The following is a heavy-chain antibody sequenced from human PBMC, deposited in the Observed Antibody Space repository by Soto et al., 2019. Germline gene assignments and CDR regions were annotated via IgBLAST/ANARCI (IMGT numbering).Heavy chain of an antibody. CDR1: GLAFRSLL. V-gene: IGHV3-7*01. CDR2: INQDGRDT. CDR3: ATYQDDEWESYRHRY. J-gene: IGHJ4*01. Sequence: EVQLVESGGGLVRPGGSLRLSFAASGLAFRSLLMSWVRQAPGGGLEWVANINQDGRDTYYSDSVRDRFTISRDNAANSLFLHMNSLGAEDTAVYYCATYQDDEWESYRHRYWGHGTLVTVSS. D-gene: IGHD3-16*02.